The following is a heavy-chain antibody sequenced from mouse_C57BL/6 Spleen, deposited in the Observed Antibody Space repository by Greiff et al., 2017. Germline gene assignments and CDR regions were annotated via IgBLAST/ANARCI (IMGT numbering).Heavy chain of an antibody. V-gene: IGHV1-26*01. CDR2: INPNNGGT. J-gene: IGHJ2*01. D-gene: IGHD2-4*01. Sequence: VQLQQSGPELVKPGASVTISCTASGYTFTDYYMNWVQQSHGKSLEWIGDINPNNGGTSYNQTFKGKATLTVDKSSSTAYMELRSLTSEDSAVYYCARDDYEEDWGQGTTLTVSS. CDR3: ARDDYEED. CDR1: GYTFTDYY.